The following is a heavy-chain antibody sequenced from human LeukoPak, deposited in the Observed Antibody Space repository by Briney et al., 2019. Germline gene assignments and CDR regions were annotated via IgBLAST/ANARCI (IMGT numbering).Heavy chain of an antibody. Sequence: PSETLSLICTVSGGSVSRYYWSWIRQSAGKGLEWIGRNSGSTTYNPSLKSRVTMSIDTSKNQFSLKLSSVTAADTAVYYCARELLDTAMVDSWGQGTLVTVSS. V-gene: IGHV4-4*07. D-gene: IGHD5-18*01. CDR1: GGSVSRYY. J-gene: IGHJ4*02. CDR3: ARELLDTAMVDS. CDR2: NSGST.